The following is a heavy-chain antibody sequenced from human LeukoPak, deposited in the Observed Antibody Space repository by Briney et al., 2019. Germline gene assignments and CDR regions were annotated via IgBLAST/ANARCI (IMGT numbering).Heavy chain of an antibody. CDR3: ARAKKGRTGAIVQH. D-gene: IGHD1/OR15-1a*01. CDR1: GGSISSYY. V-gene: IGHV4-59*01. CDR2: IYYSGST. Sequence: TSETLSLTCTVSGGSISSYYWSWIRQPPGKGLEWIGYIYYSGSTNYNPSLKSRLTISVDTSKTQSSLKLSSVTAVDTAVNYCARAKKGRTGAIVQHWGQGTLVTVSS. J-gene: IGHJ1*01.